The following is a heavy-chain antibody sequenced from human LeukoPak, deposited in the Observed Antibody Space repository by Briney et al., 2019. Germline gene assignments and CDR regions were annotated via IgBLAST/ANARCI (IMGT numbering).Heavy chain of an antibody. CDR3: ASSDILTGYYH. D-gene: IGHD3-9*01. CDR2: ISAYNGNT. J-gene: IGHJ5*02. CDR1: GYSFRNYD. Sequence: ASVKVSCKASGYSFRNYDINWLRQAPGQGLEWMGWISAYNGNTNYAQKLQGRVTMTTDTSTSTAYMELRSLRSDDTAVYYCASSDILTGYYHWGQGTLVTVSS. V-gene: IGHV1-18*01.